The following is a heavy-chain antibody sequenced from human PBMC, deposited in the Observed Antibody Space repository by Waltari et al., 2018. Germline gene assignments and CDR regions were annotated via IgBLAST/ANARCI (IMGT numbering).Heavy chain of an antibody. Sequence: EVQLVEAGGSLVQPGGSLRLSCGASGFSFSSYSMNWVRQAPGKWLVWFSYISPTSSTIYYADSVKGRFTISRDNGKDSLHLQMNSLRDEDTAVYYCATAARRRDVGDLSWGQGTLVTVSA. D-gene: IGHD3-16*02. V-gene: IGHV3-48*02. J-gene: IGHJ4*02. CDR3: ATAARRRDVGDLS. CDR2: ISPTSSTI. CDR1: GFSFSSYS.